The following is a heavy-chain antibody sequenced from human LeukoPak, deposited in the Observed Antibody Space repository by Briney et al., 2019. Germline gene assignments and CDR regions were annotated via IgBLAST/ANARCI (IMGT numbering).Heavy chain of an antibody. D-gene: IGHD4-11*01. V-gene: IGHV4-61*02. CDR3: ARVVPYRRNNWFDP. Sequence: SQTLSLTCTVSGGSISSGSYYWSWIRQPAGKGLEWIGRIYTSGSTNYNPSLKSRVTISVDTSKNQFSLKLSSVTAADTAVYYCARVVPYRRNNWFDPWGQGTLVTVSS. J-gene: IGHJ5*02. CDR1: GGSISSGSYY. CDR2: IYTSGST.